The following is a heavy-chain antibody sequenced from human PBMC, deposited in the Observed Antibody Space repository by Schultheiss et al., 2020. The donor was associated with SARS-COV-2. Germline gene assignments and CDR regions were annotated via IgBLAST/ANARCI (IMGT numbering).Heavy chain of an antibody. Sequence: GGSLRLSCAASGFTFSSYGMHWVRQAPGKGLEWVSVIYSDGSTKYADSVKGRFSVSRDNSKNTLYLQMNSLRAEDTAVYYCAREGIGSSWYAYWGQGTLVTVSS. CDR2: IYSDGST. CDR3: AREGIGSSWYAY. CDR1: GFTFSSYG. V-gene: IGHV3-66*01. D-gene: IGHD6-13*01. J-gene: IGHJ4*02.